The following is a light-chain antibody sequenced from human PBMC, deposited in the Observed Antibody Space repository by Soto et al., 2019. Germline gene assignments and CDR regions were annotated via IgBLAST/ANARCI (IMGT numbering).Light chain of an antibody. CDR1: QSISSW. J-gene: IGKJ5*01. CDR3: QQYNSYAIT. Sequence: TQSPSSLSASVGDRVTITCRASQSISSWLAWYQQKPGKAPKLLIYKASSLESGVPSRFSGSGSGTEFTLTISSLQPDDFATYYCQQYNSYAITFGQGTRLEI. CDR2: KAS. V-gene: IGKV1-5*03.